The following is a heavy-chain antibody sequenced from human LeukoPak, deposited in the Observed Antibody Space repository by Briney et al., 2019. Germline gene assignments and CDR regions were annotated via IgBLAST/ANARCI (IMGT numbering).Heavy chain of an antibody. J-gene: IGHJ6*02. Sequence: SETLSLTCAVYGGSFSGYYWSWIRQPPGKGLEWIGEINHSGSTNYNPSLKSRVTVSVDTSKNQFSLKLSSVIAADTAVYYCARGRDIVVVPAAVDYYYYYGMDVWGQGTTVTVSS. V-gene: IGHV4-34*01. CDR3: ARGRDIVVVPAAVDYYYYYGMDV. CDR1: GGSFSGYY. D-gene: IGHD2-2*01. CDR2: INHSGST.